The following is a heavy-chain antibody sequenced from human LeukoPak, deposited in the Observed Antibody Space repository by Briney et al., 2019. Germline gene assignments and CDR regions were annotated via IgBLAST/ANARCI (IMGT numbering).Heavy chain of an antibody. CDR1: GFTFSRYW. CDR3: ARDRLHYGEYEKTFDY. J-gene: IGHJ4*02. D-gene: IGHD4-17*01. V-gene: IGHV3-7*01. CDR2: IKQDGSEK. Sequence: TGGTLRLSCAASGFTFSRYWMSSVRQAPGKGLEWVANIKQDGSEKDYVDSVKGRFTISRDNAKNSLYLQMNSLTAEDTAVYYCARDRLHYGEYEKTFDYWGQGTLVSVSS.